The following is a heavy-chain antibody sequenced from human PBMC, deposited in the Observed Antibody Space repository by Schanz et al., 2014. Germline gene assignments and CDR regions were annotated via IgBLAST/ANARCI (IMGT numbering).Heavy chain of an antibody. CDR1: GGTFSSYT. J-gene: IGHJ6*02. CDR2: IIPILGIA. D-gene: IGHD5-12*01. CDR3: ARDLTVDTGYVVHYYYYGMDV. V-gene: IGHV1-69*08. Sequence: QVQLVQSEAEVKKPGSSVKVSCTASGGTFSSYTISWIRQAPGQGLEWMGRIIPILGIANYAQKFQGRVTITADRSTSAAYMELSSLRSEDAAVYFCARDLTVDTGYVVHYYYYGMDVWGQGTTVTGSS.